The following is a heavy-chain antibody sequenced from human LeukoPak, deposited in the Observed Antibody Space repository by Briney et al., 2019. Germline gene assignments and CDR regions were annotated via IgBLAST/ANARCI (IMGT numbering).Heavy chain of an antibody. CDR1: GGSFSGYY. V-gene: IGHV4-34*01. CDR2: INHSGST. CDR3: ARGRYGDYRYYYYGMDV. D-gene: IGHD4-17*01. J-gene: IGHJ6*02. Sequence: SETLSLTCAVYGGSFSGYYWSWIRQPPGKGLEWIGEINHSGSTNYNPSLKSRVTISVDMSKNQFSLKLRSVTAADTAVYYCARGRYGDYRYYYYGMDVWGQGTTVTVSS.